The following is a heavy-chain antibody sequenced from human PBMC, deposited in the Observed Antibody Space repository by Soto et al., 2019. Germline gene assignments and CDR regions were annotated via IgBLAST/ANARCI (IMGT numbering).Heavy chain of an antibody. J-gene: IGHJ6*02. CDR2: ISYDGSNK. V-gene: IGHV3-30*18. Sequence: GGSLRLSCADSGLTFSTSGMHWVRQAPGKGLEWVAVISYDGSNKYYRDSVKGRFTISRDNSKNTLYLQMNSLRLEDTAVYYCAKVARTPAMVTPPSLFGLGGWGQGTTVTVSS. CDR3: AKVARTPAMVTPPSLFGLGG. D-gene: IGHD5-18*01. CDR1: GLTFSTSG.